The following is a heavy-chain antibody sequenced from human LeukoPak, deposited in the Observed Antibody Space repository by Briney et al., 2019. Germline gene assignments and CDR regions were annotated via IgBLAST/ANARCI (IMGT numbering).Heavy chain of an antibody. J-gene: IGHJ4*02. CDR3: ARATYYYDSSGYYSFDY. CDR1: GVTFSSYG. Sequence: PGGSLRLSCAASGVTFSSYGMHWVRQAPGKGLEWVAVISYDGSYKYYADSVKGRFTISRDNSKITLYLQMNSLRAEDTAVYYCARATYYYDSSGYYSFDYWGQGTLVTVSS. V-gene: IGHV3-30*03. D-gene: IGHD3-22*01. CDR2: ISYDGSYK.